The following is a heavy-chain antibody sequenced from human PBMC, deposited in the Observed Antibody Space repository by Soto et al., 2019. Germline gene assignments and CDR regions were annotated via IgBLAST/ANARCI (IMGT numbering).Heavy chain of an antibody. CDR2: ISAYNGHT. D-gene: IGHD3-16*02. CDR3: ARGRYLDY. V-gene: IGHV1-18*01. J-gene: IGHJ4*02. CDR1: GYTFITYG. Sequence: QVQLVQSGGEVKTPGASVKVSCKASGYTFITYGVAWVRQAPGQGLEWLGWISAYNGHTYYPQKFQGRVTVTTDTSTSTAYMELRSLRADDTAIYYCARGRYLDYWGQGTLVAVSS.